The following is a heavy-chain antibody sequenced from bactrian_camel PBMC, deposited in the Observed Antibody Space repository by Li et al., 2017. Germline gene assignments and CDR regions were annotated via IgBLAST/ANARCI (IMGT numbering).Heavy chain of an antibody. V-gene: IGHV3S1*01. CDR3: AADLLWGRYSATIRPADFGH. CDR1: GYPYGYGGNC. J-gene: IGHJ6*01. CDR2: IFAGGLAT. D-gene: IGHD4*01. Sequence: VQLVESGGDSVEAGGSLRLACKASGYPYGYGGNCMVWFRQAPGREREGVAAIFAGGLATYYADSVKGRFSISQDKSNNTLYLTMNNLKPEDTAMYYCAADLLWGRYSATIRPADFGHFGQGTQVTVS.